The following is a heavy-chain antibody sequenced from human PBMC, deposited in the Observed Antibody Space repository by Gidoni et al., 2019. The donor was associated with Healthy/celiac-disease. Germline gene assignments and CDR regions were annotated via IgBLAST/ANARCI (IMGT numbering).Heavy chain of an antibody. J-gene: IGHJ4*02. CDR3: SRVLGDWGSAPFDY. CDR1: GFTLSSYS. CDR2: ISSSSRTI. Sequence: EVQLVESGGGFVQPGGSLRLSCGASGFTLSSYSMNLVSQPPGKGLEWVSYISSSSRTIYYADSVKGQFTISRDNAKNSLYLQMNSMRDEDTAVYYCSRVLGDWGSAPFDYWGQGTLVTVSS. D-gene: IGHD7-27*01. V-gene: IGHV3-48*02.